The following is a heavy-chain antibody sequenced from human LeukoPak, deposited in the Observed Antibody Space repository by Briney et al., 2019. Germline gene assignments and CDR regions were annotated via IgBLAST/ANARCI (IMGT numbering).Heavy chain of an antibody. CDR3: ARGTIGSYTY. D-gene: IGHD3-10*01. Sequence: NPSETLSLTCSVSGGSFNNYYWNWIRQPPGKGLDWIGYIYYGGSTNYNPSLKSRVTISVDTSKNQFSLKLRSVTAADTAVYYCARGTIGSYTYWGQGTLVTVSS. J-gene: IGHJ4*02. CDR1: GGSFNNYY. CDR2: IYYGGST. V-gene: IGHV4-59*01.